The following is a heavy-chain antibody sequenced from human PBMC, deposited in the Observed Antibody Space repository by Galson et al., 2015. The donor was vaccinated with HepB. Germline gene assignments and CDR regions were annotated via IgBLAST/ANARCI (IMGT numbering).Heavy chain of an antibody. CDR3: VKGDHYDSSYYSEKGLDV. CDR1: GFTFDDYP. CDR2: ISWNSGNI. Sequence: SLRLSCAASGFTFDDYPMHWVRQPPGKGLEWVSGISWNSGNIGYADTVKGRFTISRDNARNSLSLQMNSLRAEDTALYYCVKGDHYDSSYYSEKGLDVWGQGTKVSVSS. V-gene: IGHV3-9*01. J-gene: IGHJ3*01. D-gene: IGHD3-22*01.